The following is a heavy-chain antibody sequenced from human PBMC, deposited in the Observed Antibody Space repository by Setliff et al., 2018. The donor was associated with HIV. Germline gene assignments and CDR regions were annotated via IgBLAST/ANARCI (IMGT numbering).Heavy chain of an antibody. V-gene: IGHV3-48*01. CDR2: ISSSSSTV. D-gene: IGHD2-15*01. CDR1: GFTFSSYT. J-gene: IGHJ3*02. Sequence: GGSLRLSCVASGFTFSSYTLNWVRQAPGKGLEWVSYISSSSSTVYYADSVKGRSTISRDNAKNSLFLQMDSLRAEDTAVYYCARSRAATWAFDIWCQGTMVTVSS. CDR3: ARSRAATWAFDI.